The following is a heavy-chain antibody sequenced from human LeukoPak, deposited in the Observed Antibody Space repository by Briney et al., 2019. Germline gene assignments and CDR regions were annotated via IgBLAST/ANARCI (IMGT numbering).Heavy chain of an antibody. CDR2: ISSSSSTI. CDR1: GFTFSSYS. V-gene: IGHV3-48*04. CDR3: ARDFVGIAVAGTDY. D-gene: IGHD6-19*01. Sequence: PGGSLRLSCAASGFTFSSYSMNWVRQAPGKGLEWVSYISSSSSTIYYADSVKGRFTISRDNAKNSLYLQMNSLRAEDTAVYYCARDFVGIAVAGTDYWGQGTLVTVSS. J-gene: IGHJ4*02.